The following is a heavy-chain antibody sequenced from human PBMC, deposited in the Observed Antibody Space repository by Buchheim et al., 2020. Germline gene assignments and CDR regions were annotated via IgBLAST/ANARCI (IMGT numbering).Heavy chain of an antibody. J-gene: IGHJ6*02. CDR2: IKSKADVGTT. Sequence: EVPLVESGGGLVKPGGSLRLSYAASGFTFSNAWMTWVRQAPGKGLEWVGRIKSKADVGTTDYAAPVKGRFTIPRDDSKKTLYLQMNSLKTEDTAVYYCTTSRGRYLNMDVWGQGTT. D-gene: IGHD1-1*01. CDR3: TTSRGRYLNMDV. V-gene: IGHV3-15*01. CDR1: GFTFSNAW.